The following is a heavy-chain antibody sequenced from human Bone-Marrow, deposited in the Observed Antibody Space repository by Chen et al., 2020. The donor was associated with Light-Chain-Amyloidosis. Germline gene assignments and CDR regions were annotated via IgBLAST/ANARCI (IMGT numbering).Heavy chain of an antibody. CDR2: INPNSGGT. CDR3: ARDLVPYDSSGYYYGFDY. J-gene: IGHJ4*02. CDR1: GYTFTGYY. V-gene: IGHV1-2*02. D-gene: IGHD3-22*01. Sequence: QVQLVQSGAEVKKPGASVKVSCKASGYTFTGYYMHWVRQAPGQGLEWMGWINPNSGGTNYAQKVQGRVTVTRDTSISTAYMELSRLRSDDTAVYYCARDLVPYDSSGYYYGFDYWGQGTLVTVSS.